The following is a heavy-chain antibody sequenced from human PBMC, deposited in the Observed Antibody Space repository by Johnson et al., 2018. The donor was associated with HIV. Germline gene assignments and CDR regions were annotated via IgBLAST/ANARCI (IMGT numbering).Heavy chain of an antibody. CDR1: DFTVSSNY. V-gene: IGHV3-53*01. J-gene: IGHJ3*02. CDR3: TSMTTGKTPPVVAFDI. CDR2: IYSGGST. Sequence: VQLVESGGGLIQPGGSLRLSCAASDFTVSSNYMSWVRQAPGKGLEWVSVIYSGGSTYYADSVKGRFTISRDNSKNTLYLQMNSLKTEDTAVYYCTSMTTGKTPPVVAFDIWGQGTMVTVSS. D-gene: IGHD4-11*01.